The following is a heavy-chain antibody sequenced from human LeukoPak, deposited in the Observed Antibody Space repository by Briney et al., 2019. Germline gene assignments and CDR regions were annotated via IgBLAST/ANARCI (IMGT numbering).Heavy chain of an antibody. V-gene: IGHV4-30-4*08. J-gene: IGHJ4*02. Sequence: SQTLSLTCTVSGGSISSGDYYWSWIRQPPGKGLEWIVYIYYSGSTYYNPSLKSRVTISVDASKNQFSLKLSSVTAADTAVYYCARAGWEYCSSTSCYTHFDYWGQGTLVTVSS. CDR3: ARAGWEYCSSTSCYTHFDY. CDR1: GGSISSGDYY. CDR2: IYYSGST. D-gene: IGHD2-2*02.